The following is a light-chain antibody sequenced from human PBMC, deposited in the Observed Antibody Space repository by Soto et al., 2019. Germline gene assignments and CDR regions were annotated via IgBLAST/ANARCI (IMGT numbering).Light chain of an antibody. V-gene: IGLV2-8*01. CDR3: SSYAGSKG. J-gene: IGLJ1*01. CDR2: EVS. Sequence: QSALTQPASVSGSPGQSIIISCTGTSSDVGGYNYVSWYQQHPGKAPKLMIYEVSKRPSGVPDRFSGSKSGNTASLTVSGFQAEDEADYYCSSYAGSKGFGTGTKGTVL. CDR1: SSDVGGYNY.